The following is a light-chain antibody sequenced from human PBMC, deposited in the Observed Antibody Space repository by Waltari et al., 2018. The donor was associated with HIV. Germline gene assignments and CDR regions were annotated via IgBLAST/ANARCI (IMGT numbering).Light chain of an antibody. V-gene: IGLV2-14*01. CDR3: TSYISSSSPV. CDR2: EGN. J-gene: IGLJ3*02. CDR1: NTDVDAYNY. Sequence: QSALTQPASVSGSPGQSITISCTGTNTDVDAYNYVSQYQHHPGKAPKVMIYEGNNRPSGVSNRFSGSKSGNTASLTISGLQAEDEADYFCTSYISSSSPVFGGWTKLTVL.